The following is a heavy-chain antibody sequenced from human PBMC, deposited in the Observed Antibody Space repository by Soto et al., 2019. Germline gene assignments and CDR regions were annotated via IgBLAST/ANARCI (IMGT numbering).Heavy chain of an antibody. Sequence: QVQLLESGPTLVKPSEILFLTCSVSGDSLNNNWWTWIRQAPGTAPELVGYIYYKGDTRYNPSLESRGTISLDTPKNQISLELRSLSGADTAVYFCARGSLVYDSWGQGILVTVSS. V-gene: IGHV4-59*01. J-gene: IGHJ4*02. D-gene: IGHD3-16*01. CDR1: GDSLNNNW. CDR2: IYYKGDT. CDR3: ARGSLVYDS.